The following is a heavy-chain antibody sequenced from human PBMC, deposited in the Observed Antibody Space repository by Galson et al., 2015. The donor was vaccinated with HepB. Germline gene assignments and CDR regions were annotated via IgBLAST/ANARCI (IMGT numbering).Heavy chain of an antibody. J-gene: IGHJ3*02. CDR1: GYTFTSYG. CDR3: ARDLVAVAGTGAFDI. V-gene: IGHV1-18*04. D-gene: IGHD6-19*01. Sequence: SVKVSCKASGYTFTSYGISWVRQAPGQGLEWMGWISAYNGNTNYAQKLQGRVTMTTDTSTSIAYMELRSLRSDDTAVYYCARDLVAVAGTGAFDIWGQGTMVTVSS. CDR2: ISAYNGNT.